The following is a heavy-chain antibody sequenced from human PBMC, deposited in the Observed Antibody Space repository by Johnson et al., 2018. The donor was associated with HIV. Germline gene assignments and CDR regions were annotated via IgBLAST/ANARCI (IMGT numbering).Heavy chain of an antibody. D-gene: IGHD3-22*01. J-gene: IGHJ3*02. V-gene: IGHV3-64*01. CDR1: GFTFSTYV. CDR3: AGDGYDMSDSRNDGFDI. Sequence: VQLVESGGGFVQPGGSLRLSCAASGFTFSTYVMHWVRQAPGKGLEYVSTITTNGDSTYYASSVRGRFTISRDNSENTLYLQMGSLRADDTAVYFCAGDGYDMSDSRNDGFDIWGQGTMVTVSS. CDR2: ITTNGDST.